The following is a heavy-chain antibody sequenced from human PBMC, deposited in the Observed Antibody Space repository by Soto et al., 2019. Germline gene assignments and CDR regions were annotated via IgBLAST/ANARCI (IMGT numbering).Heavy chain of an antibody. D-gene: IGHD6-19*01. V-gene: IGHV1-8*01. Sequence: ASVKVSCKASGYTFTSYDINWVRQATGQGLEWMGWMNPNSGNTGYAQKFQGRVTMTRNTSISTAYMELSSLRSEDTAVYYCARGPGSSGWYVGYYYYGMDVWGQGTTVTVSS. J-gene: IGHJ6*02. CDR1: GYTFTSYD. CDR3: ARGPGSSGWYVGYYYYGMDV. CDR2: MNPNSGNT.